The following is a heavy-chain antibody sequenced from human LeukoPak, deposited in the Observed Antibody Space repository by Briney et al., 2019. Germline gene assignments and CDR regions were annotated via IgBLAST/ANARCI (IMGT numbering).Heavy chain of an antibody. CDR2: IYYSGST. V-gene: IGHV4-59*01. D-gene: IGHD2-2*02. Sequence: SGALSLTCTVSGGSISSYYRSWIRPPPGEGLGWVGYIYYSGSTNYNPSLKSRVTISVDTSKNQFSLKLSSVTAADTAVYYCARHGCSSTSCYTLSDAFDIWGQGTMVTVSS. CDR3: ARHGCSSTSCYTLSDAFDI. J-gene: IGHJ3*02. CDR1: GGSISSYY.